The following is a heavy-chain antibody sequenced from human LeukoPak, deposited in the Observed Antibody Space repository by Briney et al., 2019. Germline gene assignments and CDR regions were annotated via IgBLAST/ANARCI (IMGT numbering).Heavy chain of an antibody. J-gene: IGHJ4*02. D-gene: IGHD3-10*02. V-gene: IGHV3-23*01. CDR2: MSGTGNT. CDR3: AKEDGRGSSFDS. Sequence: GSLRLSCVGSGFIFRYYFMSVVRPAARKGLEWVSAMSGTGNTFYVDSVTGRFSISRDNSDNTLFLQMDSLGVSDTAIYYCAKEDGRGSSFDSWGQGTLVTVSS. CDR1: GFIFRYYF.